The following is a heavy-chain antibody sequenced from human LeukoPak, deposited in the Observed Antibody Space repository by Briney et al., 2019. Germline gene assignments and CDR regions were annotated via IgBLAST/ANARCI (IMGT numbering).Heavy chain of an antibody. V-gene: IGHV3-48*03. J-gene: IGHJ6*03. CDR1: GFTFSSYE. Sequence: PGGSLRLSCAASGFTFSSYEMNWVRQAPGKGLEWVSYISSSGSTIYYADSVKGRFTISRDNAKNSLYLQMSSLRAEDTAVYYCARAPYTIFGAMDVWGKGTTVTVSS. CDR2: ISSSGSTI. CDR3: ARAPYTIFGAMDV. D-gene: IGHD3-3*01.